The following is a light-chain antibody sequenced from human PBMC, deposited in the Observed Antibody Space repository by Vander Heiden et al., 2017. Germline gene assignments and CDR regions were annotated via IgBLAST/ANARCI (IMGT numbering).Light chain of an antibody. V-gene: IGKV2-28*01. Sequence: DVRMAGSRVDLAGPPSVPTSISCRSSPSLLHRNGYNYLDWYLQKPGQSPQLLIYLGSNRASGVPDRFSGSGSGTDFTLKISRVEAEDVGVYYCMQALQTFTFGKGTRLEIK. CDR2: LGS. J-gene: IGKJ5*01. CDR1: PSLLHRNGYNY. CDR3: MQALQTFT.